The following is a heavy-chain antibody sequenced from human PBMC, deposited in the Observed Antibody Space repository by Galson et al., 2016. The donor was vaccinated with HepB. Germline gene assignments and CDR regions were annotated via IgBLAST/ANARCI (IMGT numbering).Heavy chain of an antibody. V-gene: IGHV4-34*01. CDR3: AREGGSAVRYGMDV. J-gene: IGHJ6*02. CDR1: GGSFSGYC. CDR2: LNHSGST. D-gene: IGHD6-13*01. Sequence: SETLSLTCAVYGGSFSGYCWSWIRQPPGKGLEWIGELNHSGSTNYNASLKSRASISVETSKNQFALKLRSVTAADTGVYYWAREGGSAVRYGMDVWSQGTTVTVSS.